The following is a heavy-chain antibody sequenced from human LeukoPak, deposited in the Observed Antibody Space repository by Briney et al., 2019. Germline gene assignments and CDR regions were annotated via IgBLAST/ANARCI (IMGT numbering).Heavy chain of an antibody. CDR2: ISSSGSTI. J-gene: IGHJ4*02. CDR1: GFTFSDYY. D-gene: IGHD3-22*01. V-gene: IGHV3-11*01. Sequence: GGSLRLSCAASGFTFSDYYMSWIRQAPGTGREWVSYISSSGSTIYYADSVKGRFTISRDNAKNSLYLQMNSLRAEDTAVYYCARDGAERYYYDSSGYYFDYWGQGTLVTVSS. CDR3: ARDGAERYYYDSSGYYFDY.